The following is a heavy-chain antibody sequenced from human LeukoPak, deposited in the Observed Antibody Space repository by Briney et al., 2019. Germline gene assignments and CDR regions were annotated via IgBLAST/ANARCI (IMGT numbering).Heavy chain of an antibody. CDR1: GGSISSGSYY. D-gene: IGHD6-19*01. V-gene: IGHV4-61*02. Sequence: PSETLSLTCTVSGGSISSGSYYWSRIRQPAGKGLEWIGRIYTSGSTNYNPSLKSRVTISVDTSKNQFSLKLSSVTAADTAVYYCARETGGSGWYDRVYWGQGTLVTVSS. CDR2: IYTSGST. J-gene: IGHJ4*02. CDR3: ARETGGSGWYDRVY.